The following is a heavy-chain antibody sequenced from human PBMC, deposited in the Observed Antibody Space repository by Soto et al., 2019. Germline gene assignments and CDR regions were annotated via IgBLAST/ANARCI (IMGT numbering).Heavy chain of an antibody. D-gene: IGHD2-2*02. CDR2: ISGSGGGT. V-gene: IGHV3-23*01. CDR1: GFTFSSYA. J-gene: IGHJ3*02. Sequence: GSHRLSCAASGFTFSSYAMSWVRQAPGKGLEWVSAISGSGGGTYYADSVKGRFTISRDNSKNTLYLQMNSLRAEDTAVYYCAKDSPSLIVVVPAAIRADAFDIWGQGTMVTVSS. CDR3: AKDSPSLIVVVPAAIRADAFDI.